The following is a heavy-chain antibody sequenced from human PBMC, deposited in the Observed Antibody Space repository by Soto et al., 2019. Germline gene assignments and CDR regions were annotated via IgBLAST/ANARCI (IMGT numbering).Heavy chain of an antibody. V-gene: IGHV3-23*01. Sequence: ESGGSLVQPGGSLRLSCAASGFSFSSYAMTWVRQAPGKGLEWVSMISGAGDRTYYADSVKGRFTISRDNSKNTLYLQMKSLRAEDTAVYHCAKATRGPLSSRRSDANHLDSWGQGTLVTVSS. CDR3: AKATRGPLSSRRSDANHLDS. CDR2: ISGAGDRT. J-gene: IGHJ4*02. D-gene: IGHD3-10*01. CDR1: GFSFSSYA.